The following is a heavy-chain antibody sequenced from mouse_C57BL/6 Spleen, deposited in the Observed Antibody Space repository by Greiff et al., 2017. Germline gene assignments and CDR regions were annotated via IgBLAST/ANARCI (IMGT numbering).Heavy chain of an antibody. J-gene: IGHJ2*01. Sequence: QVHVKQSGAELVRPGTSVKMSCKASGYTFTNYWIGWAKQRPGHGLEWIGDIYPGGGYTNYNEKFKGKATLTADKSSSTAYMQFSSLTSEDSAIYCCARGGDYYGYWGQGTTLTVSS. CDR1: GYTFTNYW. V-gene: IGHV1-63*01. D-gene: IGHD1-1*01. CDR2: IYPGGGYT. CDR3: ARGGDYYGY.